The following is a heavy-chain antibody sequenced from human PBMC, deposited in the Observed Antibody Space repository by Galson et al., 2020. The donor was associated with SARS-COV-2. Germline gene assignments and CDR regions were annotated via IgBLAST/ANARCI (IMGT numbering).Heavy chain of an antibody. CDR2: IGTAGDT. D-gene: IGHD2-2*01. CDR3: ARGDHTVGSTSPHYYYYMDV. V-gene: IGHV3-13*01. J-gene: IGHJ6*03. Sequence: GESLKISCAASGFTFSSYDMHWVRQATGKGLEWVSAIGTAGDTYYPGSVKGRFTISRENAKNSLYLQMNSLRAGDTAVYYCARGDHTVGSTSPHYYYYMDVWGKGTTVTVSS. CDR1: GFTFSSYD.